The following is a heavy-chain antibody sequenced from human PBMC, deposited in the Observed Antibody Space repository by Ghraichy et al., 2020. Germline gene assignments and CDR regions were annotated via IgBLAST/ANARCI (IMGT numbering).Heavy chain of an antibody. J-gene: IGHJ2*01. D-gene: IGHD2-21*02. V-gene: IGHV3-48*03. CDR3: AREHIVAATGYFDL. CDR1: GFTFSSYE. CDR2: IRSSGTSI. Sequence: GSLRLSCAASGFTFSSYEMNWVRQAPGKGLEWISHIRSSGTSIYYADSVKGRFTVSRDNAGNSMYLQMNSLRAEDTAVYYCAREHIVAATGYFDLWGRGTRVTVSS.